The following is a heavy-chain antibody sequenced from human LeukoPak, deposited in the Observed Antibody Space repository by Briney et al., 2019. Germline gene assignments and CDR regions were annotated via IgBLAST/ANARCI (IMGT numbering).Heavy chain of an antibody. Sequence: ASVKVSCKASGYTFTSYYMHWVRQAPGQGLEWMGIINPSGGSTSYAQKFQGRVTISVDTSKNQFSLKLSSVTVADTAVYYCARVGRGGSPTLYYFDYWGQGTLVTVSS. CDR1: GYTFTSYY. CDR2: INPSGGST. D-gene: IGHD2-15*01. V-gene: IGHV1-46*01. J-gene: IGHJ4*02. CDR3: ARVGRGGSPTLYYFDY.